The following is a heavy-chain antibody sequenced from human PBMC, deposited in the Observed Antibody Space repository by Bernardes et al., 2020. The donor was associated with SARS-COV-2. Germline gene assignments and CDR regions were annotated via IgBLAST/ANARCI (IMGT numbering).Heavy chain of an antibody. J-gene: IGHJ6*02. Sequence: GGSLRLSCAASGFIFSDFAMSWVRQTPGKGLEWVSCITCSGGSTYYADSVKGRFTISRDNSKNTLYLQMNSMRAEDTAVYYCAKEPAPILAGFYVMDVWGQGTTVTVSS. CDR1: GFIFSDFA. CDR3: AKEPAPILAGFYVMDV. CDR2: ITCSGGST. V-gene: IGHV3-23*01. D-gene: IGHD2-2*02.